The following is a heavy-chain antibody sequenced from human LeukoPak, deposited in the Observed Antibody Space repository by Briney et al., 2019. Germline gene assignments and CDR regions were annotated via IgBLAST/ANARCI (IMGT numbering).Heavy chain of an antibody. J-gene: IGHJ4*02. Sequence: GGSLILSCAASGFTFSSYSMNWVRRAPGKGLEWVSYIGSSSRSIYYADSVKGRFTISRDNAKNSLYLQMNSLRDEDTAVYYCARDFSWSFDYWGQGTLVTVSS. CDR3: ARDFSWSFDY. V-gene: IGHV3-48*02. CDR2: IGSSSRSI. CDR1: GFTFSSYS.